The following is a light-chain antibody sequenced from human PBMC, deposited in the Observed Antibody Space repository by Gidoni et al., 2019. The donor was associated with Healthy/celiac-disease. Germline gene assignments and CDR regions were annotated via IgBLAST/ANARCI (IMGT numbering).Light chain of an antibody. CDR1: QSISSY. CDR3: QQSYSTPRT. V-gene: IGKV1-39*01. CDR2: AAS. Sequence: DIKMTKPPSSLSPSVGDRVTITCRASQSISSYLNWYQQKPGKAPKLLIYAASSLQSGVPSRFSGSGSGTDFTLTISSLQPEDFATYYCQQSYSTPRTFGQGTKVEIK. J-gene: IGKJ1*01.